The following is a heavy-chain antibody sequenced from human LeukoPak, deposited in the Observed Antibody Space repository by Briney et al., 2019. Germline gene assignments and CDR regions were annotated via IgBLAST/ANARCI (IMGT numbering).Heavy chain of an antibody. D-gene: IGHD3-3*01. J-gene: IGHJ6*02. V-gene: IGHV3-23*01. CDR1: GFIFSSYA. CDR3: AKEMWGVVVPVDV. CDR2: LSGSGGST. Sequence: PGGSLRLSCAASGFIFSSYAMSWVRQAPGEGLEWISALSGSGGSTYYADSVKGRFAVSRDNSKNTLYLQMNSLRAEDTAVYYCAKEMWGVVVPVDVWGQGTTVTVSS.